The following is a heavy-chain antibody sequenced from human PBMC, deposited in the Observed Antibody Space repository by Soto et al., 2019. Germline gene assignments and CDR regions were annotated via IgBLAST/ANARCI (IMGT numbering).Heavy chain of an antibody. CDR3: APRRHSGDWNGGFFDY. J-gene: IGHJ4*02. V-gene: IGHV2-5*02. CDR1: GFSLTTRPVG. Sequence: QITLRESGPTLVKPTQTLTLTCTFSGFSLTTRPVGVCWIRQSPGKALEWLAFAYWDDDNRYSPSLRSRLTVTKDTSKRQVVLTMTNVDPGDTATYFCAPRRHSGDWNGGFFDYWGQGTLVTVSS. CDR2: AYWDDDN. D-gene: IGHD2-21*02.